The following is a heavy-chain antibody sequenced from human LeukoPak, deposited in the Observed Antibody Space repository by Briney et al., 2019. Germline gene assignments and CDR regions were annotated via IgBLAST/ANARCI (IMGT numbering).Heavy chain of an antibody. CDR3: AREMKTASGTWWFDA. J-gene: IGHJ5*02. CDR2: ISGNGGLI. V-gene: IGHV3-48*03. D-gene: IGHD6-13*01. CDR1: GFTFRSYE. Sequence: GGSLRLSCAASGFTFRSYEMNWVRQAPGKGLEWVAYISGNGGLIYYADSMRGRFTISRDNTKNSLYLQMNSLRAEDTAIYYCAREMKTASGTWWFDAWGQGTLVTVSS.